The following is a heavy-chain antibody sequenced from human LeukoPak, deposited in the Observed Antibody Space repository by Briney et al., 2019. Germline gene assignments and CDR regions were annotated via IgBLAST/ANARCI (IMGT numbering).Heavy chain of an antibody. CDR3: ASGPEIYDSSGFAYYFDY. Sequence: ASVKVSCKASGYTFTGYYMHWVRQAPGQGLEWMGWINPNSGGTNYAQKFQGRVTMTRDTSISTAYMELSRLRSDDTAVYYCASGPEIYDSSGFAYYFDYWGQGTLVTVSS. CDR2: INPNSGGT. J-gene: IGHJ4*02. D-gene: IGHD3-22*01. CDR1: GYTFTGYY. V-gene: IGHV1-2*02.